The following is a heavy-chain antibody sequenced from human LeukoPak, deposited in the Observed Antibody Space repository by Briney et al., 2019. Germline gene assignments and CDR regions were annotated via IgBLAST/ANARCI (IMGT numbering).Heavy chain of an antibody. CDR1: GGSISNYY. V-gene: IGHV4-59*12. J-gene: IGHJ4*02. Sequence: SETLSLTCTVSGGSISNYYWSWIRQPPGKGLEWIGYIYNSGSTNYNPSLKSRVTISVDTSKNQFSLKVSSVTAADTAVYFCARRRIDWLFDYWGQGTLVTVSS. CDR3: ARRRIDWLFDY. CDR2: IYNSGST. D-gene: IGHD3-9*01.